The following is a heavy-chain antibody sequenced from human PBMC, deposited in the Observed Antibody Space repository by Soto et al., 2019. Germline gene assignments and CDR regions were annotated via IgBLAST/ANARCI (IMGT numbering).Heavy chain of an antibody. V-gene: IGHV1-18*04. CDR1: FCSFSSYT. CDR2: IRAYNGNT. CDR3: ARESKKWPDF. J-gene: IGHJ4*02. D-gene: IGHD5-12*01. Sequence: GASGKVSWKASFCSFSSYTINWLRQAPGQGLEWLGWIRAYNGNTKYVEKLQGRVTMTTDTSTSTAYMELRNLRSDDTAVYYCARESKKWPDFWGPGTLVTVSS.